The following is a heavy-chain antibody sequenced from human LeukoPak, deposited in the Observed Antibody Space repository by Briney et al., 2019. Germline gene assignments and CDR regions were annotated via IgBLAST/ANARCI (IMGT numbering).Heavy chain of an antibody. CDR1: GGSISSGDYY. Sequence: SETLSLTCTVSGGSISSGDYYWSWIRQPPGKGLEWIGYIYYSGSTYYNPSLKSRVTISVDTSKNQFSLKLSSVTAADTAVYYCARAIVVVPAAMRCYFDYWGQGTLVTVSS. CDR3: ARAIVVVPAAMRCYFDY. D-gene: IGHD2-2*01. V-gene: IGHV4-30-4*01. CDR2: IYYSGST. J-gene: IGHJ4*02.